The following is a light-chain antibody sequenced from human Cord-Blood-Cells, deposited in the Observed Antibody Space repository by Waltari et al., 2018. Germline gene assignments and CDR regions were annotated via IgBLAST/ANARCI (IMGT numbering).Light chain of an antibody. CDR2: WAS. CDR3: QQYYSTPLT. CDR1: QRVLYSSNNKNS. Sequence: DIVMTQSPDTLAVSLGERATINCKSSQRVLYSSNNKNSLAWYQQKPEQPPKLLIYWASTXXXXXXXXFSGSGSCTDFSLTISSLQAEDVAVYYCQQYYSTPLTFGGGTKVEIK. J-gene: IGKJ4*01. V-gene: IGKV4-1*01.